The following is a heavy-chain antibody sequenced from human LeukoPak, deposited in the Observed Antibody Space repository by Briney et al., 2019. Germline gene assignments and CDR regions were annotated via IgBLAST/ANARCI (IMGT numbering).Heavy chain of an antibody. V-gene: IGHV4-4*09. CDR3: ARRSYYDLYFDY. D-gene: IGHD3-3*01. J-gene: IGHJ4*02. Sequence: SETLSLTCTVSGGSISSYYWSWIRQPPGKGLEWIGYIYTSGSTNYNPSLKSRVTISVDTSKNQFSLKLSSVTAADTAVYYCARRSYYDLYFDYWGQGTLATVSS. CDR2: IYTSGST. CDR1: GGSISSYY.